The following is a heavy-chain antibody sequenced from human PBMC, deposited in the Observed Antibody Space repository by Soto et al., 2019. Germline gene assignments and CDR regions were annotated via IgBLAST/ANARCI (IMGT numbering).Heavy chain of an antibody. D-gene: IGHD5-12*01. J-gene: IGHJ4*02. Sequence: SETLSLTCAVYGGSFSGYYWSWIRQPPGKGLEWIGEINHSGSTNYNPSLKSRVTISVDTSKNQFSLKLSSVTAADTAVYYCARGLSIRDGYNPFDYCGQRTMVTVSS. CDR2: INHSGST. CDR3: ARGLSIRDGYNPFDY. V-gene: IGHV4-34*01. CDR1: GGSFSGYY.